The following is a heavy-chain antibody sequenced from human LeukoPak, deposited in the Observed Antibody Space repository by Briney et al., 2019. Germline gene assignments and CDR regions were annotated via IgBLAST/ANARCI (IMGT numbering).Heavy chain of an antibody. CDR2: IKKDGSEK. J-gene: IGHJ4*02. Sequence: GGSLRLSCAASGFTFSSYWMSWVRQAPGKGLEWVANIKKDGSEKYYVDSVKGRFTISRDNAKTSLYLQMNSLRAEDTAVYYCARDRPTIAAASWGQGTLVTVSS. CDR3: ARDRPTIAAAS. D-gene: IGHD6-13*01. V-gene: IGHV3-7*01. CDR1: GFTFSSYW.